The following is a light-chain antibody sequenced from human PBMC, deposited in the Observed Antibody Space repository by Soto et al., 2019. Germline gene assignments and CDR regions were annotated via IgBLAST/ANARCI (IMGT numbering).Light chain of an antibody. CDR1: GTNIGAAYD. V-gene: IGLV1-40*01. J-gene: IGLJ1*01. Sequence: QSVLTQPPSVSGAPGQRVTVSCSGGGTNIGAAYDVQWYQHLPGRAPKLLIYASTTPPSRVPDRFSGSRSGSSASLAITGLRAEDEGDYYCPCYESSPSEYDFGPGTKVTVL. CDR2: AST. CDR3: PCYESSPSEYD.